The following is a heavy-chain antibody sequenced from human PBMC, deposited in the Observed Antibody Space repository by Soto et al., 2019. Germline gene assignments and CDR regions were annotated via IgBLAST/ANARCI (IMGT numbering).Heavy chain of an antibody. J-gene: IGHJ6*02. D-gene: IGHD4-17*01. CDR3: ARGGVTTSIRYYYYYYGMDV. V-gene: IGHV5-51*01. CDR1: GYSFTSYW. Sequence: GESLKISCKGSGYSFTSYWIGWVRQMPGKGLEWMGIIYPGDSDTRYSPSFQGQVTISADKSISTAYLQWSSLKASDTAMYYCARGGVTTSIRYYYYYYGMDVWGQGTTVTVSS. CDR2: IYPGDSDT.